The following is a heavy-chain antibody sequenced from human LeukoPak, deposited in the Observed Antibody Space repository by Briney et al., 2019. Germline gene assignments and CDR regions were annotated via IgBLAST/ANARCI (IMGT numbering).Heavy chain of an antibody. J-gene: IGHJ4*02. CDR1: GYTFTDYY. D-gene: IGHD6-6*01. V-gene: IGHV1-2*02. CDR3: ARDTRSSYPQYYFDY. CDR2: ISPDSGRT. Sequence: ASVKVSCKASGYTFTDYYMHWVRQAPGQGLEWIGWISPDSGRTGFAQKFQGRVTMTRDTSISTAYMELSRLGYDDTAVYYCARDTRSSYPQYYFDYWGQGTLVTVSS.